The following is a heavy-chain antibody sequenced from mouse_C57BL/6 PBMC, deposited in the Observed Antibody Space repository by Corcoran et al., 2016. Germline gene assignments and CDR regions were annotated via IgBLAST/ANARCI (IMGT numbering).Heavy chain of an antibody. Sequence: QVTMKESGPGILQSSQTLSLTCSLSGFSLSTAGISMSWISQPSGKGLEWLAHIYWDDDKRYNPSLKSRLTISKDTSRNQGFLKITSVDTADTATYYCARRVGGYYELDYWGQGASVTVSS. CDR1: GFSLSTAGIS. J-gene: IGHJ4*01. CDR3: ARRVGGYYELDY. CDR2: IYWDDDK. V-gene: IGHV8-12*01. D-gene: IGHD2-3*01.